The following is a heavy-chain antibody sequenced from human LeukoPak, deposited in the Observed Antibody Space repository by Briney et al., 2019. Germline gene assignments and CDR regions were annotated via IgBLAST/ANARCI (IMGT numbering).Heavy chain of an antibody. J-gene: IGHJ4*02. CDR3: AKKGIAAADSIDF. CDR2: ITGSGGST. D-gene: IGHD6-13*01. Sequence: GGSLRLSCAASGFTFSSYARSWVRQAPGKGLEWVSGITGSGGSTYYTGSVKGRFTISRDSSKNTLYLQMNSLRAEDTAVYYCAKKGIAAADSIDFWGQGTLVTVSS. V-gene: IGHV3-23*01. CDR1: GFTFSSYA.